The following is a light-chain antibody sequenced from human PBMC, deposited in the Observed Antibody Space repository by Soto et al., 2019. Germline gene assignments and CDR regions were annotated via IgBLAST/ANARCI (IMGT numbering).Light chain of an antibody. Sequence: QSVLTQPRSVSGSPGQSVTISCTGTSSDVGDSDYVSWYQQHPGKAPKLMIYGVNKRPSGVPDRFSGSKSGNTASLSISGLQAEDEADYYCCSSAGSHTLVFGGGTKVTVL. CDR2: GVN. CDR1: SSDVGDSDY. CDR3: CSSAGSHTLV. J-gene: IGLJ2*01. V-gene: IGLV2-11*01.